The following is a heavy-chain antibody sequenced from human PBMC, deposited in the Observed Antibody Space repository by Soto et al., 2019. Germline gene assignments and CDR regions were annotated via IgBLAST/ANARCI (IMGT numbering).Heavy chain of an antibody. D-gene: IGHD3-16*02. CDR2: INPSDGST. V-gene: IGHV1-46*03. J-gene: IGHJ4*02. Sequence: QVQLVQSGAEVKKPGASVKVSCKASGYTFTDYCMHWVRQAPGQGLEWMGIINPSDGSTSYAQKYQGRVNMSRDTSTSPGYLELGTLTSEDTTVYYCARGDDYVWGTYRYFDYWGQGNLVTVSS. CDR3: ARGDDYVWGTYRYFDY. CDR1: GYTFTDYC.